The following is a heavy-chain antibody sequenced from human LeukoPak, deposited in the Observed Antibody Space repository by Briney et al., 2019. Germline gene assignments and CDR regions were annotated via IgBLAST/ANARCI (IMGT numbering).Heavy chain of an antibody. CDR3: ARDPDGYRQGHHFDY. J-gene: IGHJ4*02. V-gene: IGHV3-66*01. CDR1: GFTVSSNY. D-gene: IGHD5-18*01. CDR2: IYSGGST. Sequence: GGSLRLSCAASGFTVSSNYMSWVRQAPGKGLEWVSVIYSGGSTYYADSVKGRFTISRDNSKNTLYLQMNSLKAEDTAAYYCARDPDGYRQGHHFDYWGQGTLVTVSS.